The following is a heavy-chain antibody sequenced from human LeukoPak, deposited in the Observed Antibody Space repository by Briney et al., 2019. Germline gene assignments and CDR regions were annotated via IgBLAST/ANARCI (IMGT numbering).Heavy chain of an antibody. J-gene: IGHJ4*02. D-gene: IGHD5-12*01. CDR1: GFTFSSYK. CDR3: VSRYSGYDWGAATFDY. V-gene: IGHV3-21*01. Sequence: GGSLRLSCAASGFTFSSYKMNWVRQAPGKGLEWVSSISSSGSYIYYADSVKGRFTISRDNAKNSVYLQMNRLRAEDTAVYCCVSRYSGYDWGAATFDYWGQGTLVTVSS. CDR2: ISSSGSYI.